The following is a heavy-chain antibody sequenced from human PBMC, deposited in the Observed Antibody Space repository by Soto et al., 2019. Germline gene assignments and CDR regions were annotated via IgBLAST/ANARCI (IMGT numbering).Heavy chain of an antibody. CDR2: ISATGGGT. CDR1: AFPFSNYA. D-gene: IGHD3-16*01. J-gene: IGHJ4*02. V-gene: IGHV3-23*01. Sequence: GGSLSLSWAASAFPFSNYAMSWVRQALGKGLEWVSLISATGGGTYYADSVKGRFTISRDNSLNTLYLQVHSLTAEDTAVYYCAKDRRAGGNSAFYFDFWGQGAQVTASP. CDR3: AKDRRAGGNSAFYFDF.